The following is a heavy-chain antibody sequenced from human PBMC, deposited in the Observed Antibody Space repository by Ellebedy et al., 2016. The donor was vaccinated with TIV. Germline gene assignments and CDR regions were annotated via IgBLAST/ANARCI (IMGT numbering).Heavy chain of an antibody. CDR2: IIPMFGTV. J-gene: IGHJ2*01. CDR3: ATVPVVAGTAFYWYFDL. D-gene: IGHD6-19*01. V-gene: IGHV1-69*13. Sequence: AASVKVSCKASGGTFSSYAISWVRQAPGQGLEWMGGIIPMFGTVNYAQKFQGRVTITADESTSTAYMQLSSLRPEDTAMYYCATVPVVAGTAFYWYFDLWGRGTLVTVSS. CDR1: GGTFSSYA.